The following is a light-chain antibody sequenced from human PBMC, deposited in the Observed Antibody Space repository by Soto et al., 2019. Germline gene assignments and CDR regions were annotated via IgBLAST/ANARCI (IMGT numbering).Light chain of an antibody. CDR3: QQYNNWPPIT. J-gene: IGKJ5*01. CDR1: QSVSSSY. CDR2: DAS. V-gene: IGKV3D-20*01. Sequence: EIVLTQSPATLSLSPGERATLSCGASQSVSSSYLAWYQQKPGLAPRLLIYDASSRATGIPDRFSGSGSGTDFTLTISRLQSEDFAVYYCQQYNNWPPITFGQGTRLEIK.